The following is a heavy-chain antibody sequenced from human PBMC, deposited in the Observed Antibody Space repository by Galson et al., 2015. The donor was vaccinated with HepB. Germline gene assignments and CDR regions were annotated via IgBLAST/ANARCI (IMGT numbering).Heavy chain of an antibody. D-gene: IGHD5-18*01. V-gene: IGHV3-21*01. CDR3: ARDLRRPRDTWIQLWVLYGVDV. Sequence: SLRLSCAASGFTFSHYSMDWVRQAPGRGLEWVSSISSSSSYIYYADSVKGRFTISRDNAKNSLYLQMNSLRAEDTAVYYCARDLRRPRDTWIQLWVLYGVDVWGQGTTVTVSS. CDR1: GFTFSHYS. J-gene: IGHJ6*02. CDR2: ISSSSSYI.